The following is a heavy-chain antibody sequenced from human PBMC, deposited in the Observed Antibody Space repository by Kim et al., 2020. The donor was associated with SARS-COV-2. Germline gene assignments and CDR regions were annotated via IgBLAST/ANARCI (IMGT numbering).Heavy chain of an antibody. CDR1: GFTFSDHY. CDR3: ARGPRRPGRGSYYGYYYYYGMDV. J-gene: IGHJ6*02. Sequence: GGSLRLSCAASGFTFSDHYMDWVRQAPGKGLEWVGRTRNKANSYTTEYAASVKGRFTISRDDSKNSLYLQMNSLKTEDTAVYYCARGPRRPGRGSYYGYYYYYGMDVWGQGTTVTVSS. D-gene: IGHD1-26*01. CDR2: TRNKANSYTT. V-gene: IGHV3-72*01.